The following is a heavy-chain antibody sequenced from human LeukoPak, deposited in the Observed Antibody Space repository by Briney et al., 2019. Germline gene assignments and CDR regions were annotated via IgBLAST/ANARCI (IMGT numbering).Heavy chain of an antibody. CDR1: GFTFSSYA. V-gene: IGHV3-23*01. D-gene: IGHD6-6*01. CDR3: AKGTIAARYYYGMDV. J-gene: IGHJ6*02. Sequence: GGSRRLSGAASGFTFSSYAMSWVRQAPGKGLEWVSAISGSGGSTYYADSVKGRFTISRDNSKNTLYLQMNSLRAEDTAVYYCAKGTIAARYYYGMDVWGQGTTVTVSS. CDR2: ISGSGGST.